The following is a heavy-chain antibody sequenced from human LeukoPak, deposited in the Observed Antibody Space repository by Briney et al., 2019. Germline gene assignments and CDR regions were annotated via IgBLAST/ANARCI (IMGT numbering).Heavy chain of an antibody. CDR2: ISWDGGSR. CDR1: GFTFDDYT. J-gene: IGHJ4*02. V-gene: IGHV3-43*01. CDR3: EKESDGGSFDIDY. D-gene: IGHD1-26*01. Sequence: GGSLRLSCAASGFTFDDYTIHWVRQAPGKGLEWVSLISWDGGSRYYADSVKGRFTISRDNSKHSLYLQMNSLRIEDTALYYCEKESDGGSFDIDYWGQGTLVTVSS.